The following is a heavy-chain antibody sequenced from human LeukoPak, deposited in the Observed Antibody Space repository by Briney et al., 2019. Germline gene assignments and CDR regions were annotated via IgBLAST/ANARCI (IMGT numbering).Heavy chain of an antibody. CDR2: ISWNSGSI. CDR1: GFTFDDYA. J-gene: IGHJ4*02. V-gene: IGHV3-9*01. D-gene: IGHD1-1*01. CDR3: AKDSSYSTATTSLDH. Sequence: GGSLRLSCAASGFTFDDYAMHWVRQAAGKGLEWVSGISWNSGSIGYVDSVKGRFTISRDNAKNSLYLQMNSLRAEDTALYYCAKDSSYSTATTSLDHWGQGTLVTVSS.